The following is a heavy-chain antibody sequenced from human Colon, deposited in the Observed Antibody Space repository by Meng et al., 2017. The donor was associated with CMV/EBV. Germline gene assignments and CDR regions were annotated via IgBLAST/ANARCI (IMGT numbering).Heavy chain of an antibody. CDR1: GFIFSGYT. D-gene: IGHD1-26*01. Sequence: GESLKISCAASGFIFSGYTLNWVRQAPGKGLEWVSSISNDRNSIHYADSVKGRFTISRDNAKSSLYLQMDGLRAEDTAVYYRAKDHRGGSYDNDAFDIWGQGTVVTVSS. CDR3: AKDHRGGSYDNDAFDI. V-gene: IGHV3-21*01. J-gene: IGHJ3*02. CDR2: ISNDRNSI.